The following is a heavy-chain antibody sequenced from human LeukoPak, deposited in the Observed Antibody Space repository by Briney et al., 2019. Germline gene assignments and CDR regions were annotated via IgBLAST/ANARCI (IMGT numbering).Heavy chain of an antibody. CDR3: ARHYGP. CDR2: IYDNGRT. V-gene: IGHV4-39*01. J-gene: IGHJ5*02. CDR1: GHPLRSSYYY. D-gene: IGHD3-10*01. Sequence: SEALSLTCTVSGHPLRSSYYYWGRFRQPPGEGRECIVSIYDNGRTYFHPYRKSQLTITEDNTKNQSSLQQNSVPAADTVVYFCARHYGPGGRGTRVTVSS.